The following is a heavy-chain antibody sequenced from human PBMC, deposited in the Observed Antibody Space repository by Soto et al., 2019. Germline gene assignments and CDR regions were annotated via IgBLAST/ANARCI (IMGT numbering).Heavy chain of an antibody. CDR3: VREWGSLTPDH. CDR1: GFTFSDYW. V-gene: IGHV3-7*03. D-gene: IGHD7-27*01. J-gene: IGHJ4*02. Sequence: RRLSCAGSGFTFSDYWMNWVRQAPGKGLEWVANIKKDGGGELYVDSVKGRFTISRDNAKNSLFLQMNSLRAEDTAVYYCVREWGSLTPDHWGQGTLVTVS. CDR2: IKKDGGGE.